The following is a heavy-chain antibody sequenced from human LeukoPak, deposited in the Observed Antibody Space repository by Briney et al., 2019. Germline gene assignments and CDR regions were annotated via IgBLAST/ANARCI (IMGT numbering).Heavy chain of an antibody. CDR1: GFTFGDYA. Sequence: GGSLRLSCTASGFTFGDYAMSWFRQAPGKGLEWVGFIRSKAYGGTTEYAASVKGRFTISRDDSKSIAYLQMNSLKTEDTAVYYCARERITMIGRNFDYWGQGTLVTVSS. CDR3: ARERITMIGRNFDY. CDR2: IRSKAYGGTT. V-gene: IGHV3-49*03. D-gene: IGHD3-22*01. J-gene: IGHJ4*02.